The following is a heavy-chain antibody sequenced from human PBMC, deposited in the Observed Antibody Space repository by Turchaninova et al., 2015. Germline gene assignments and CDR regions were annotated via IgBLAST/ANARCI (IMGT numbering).Heavy chain of an antibody. CDR3: AKDDDY. J-gene: IGHJ4*02. V-gene: IGHV3-30*18. Sequence: QVKLVESGGGVVQPGRALSLSCAASGFNFINYVMQWVRQAPGRGLEWVALISDDGSNKYYADSVKGRFTISRDNSKNTLYLQMNSLRAEDTAVYYCAKDDDYWGQGTLVTVSS. CDR2: ISDDGSNK. CDR1: GFNFINYV.